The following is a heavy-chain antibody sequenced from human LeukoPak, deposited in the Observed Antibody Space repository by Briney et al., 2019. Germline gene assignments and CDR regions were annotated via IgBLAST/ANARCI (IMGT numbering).Heavy chain of an antibody. Sequence: GASVKVSCKASGYTFTSYDINWVRQATGQGLEWMGWMNPNSGNTGYAQKFQGRVTMTRNTSISAAYMELSSLRSEDTAVYYCARAFDYGDYYGMDVWGQGTTVTVSS. CDR1: GYTFTSYD. V-gene: IGHV1-8*01. CDR3: ARAFDYGDYYGMDV. CDR2: MNPNSGNT. J-gene: IGHJ6*02. D-gene: IGHD4-17*01.